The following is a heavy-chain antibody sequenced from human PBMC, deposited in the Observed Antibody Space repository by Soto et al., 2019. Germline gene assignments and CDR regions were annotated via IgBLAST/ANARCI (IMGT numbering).Heavy chain of an antibody. CDR2: IIPIFGTA. CDR1: GGTFSSYA. J-gene: IGHJ5*02. V-gene: IGHV1-69*01. D-gene: IGHD4-17*01. Sequence: QVQLVQSGAEVKKPGSSVKVSCKASGGTFSSYAISWVRQAPGQGLEWMGGIIPIFGTANYAQKFQGRVTITADESTSTAYMXXXXXXXXXXXXXXXXRVRDGDYVGWFDPWGQGTLVTVSS. CDR3: XRVRDGDYVGWFDP.